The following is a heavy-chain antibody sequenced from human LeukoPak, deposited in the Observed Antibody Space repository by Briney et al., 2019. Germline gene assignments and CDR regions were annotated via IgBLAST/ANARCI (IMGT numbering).Heavy chain of an antibody. CDR1: GGSISSGGYY. J-gene: IGHJ6*02. CDR3: ARGGSIYYYYGMDV. CDR2: IYYSGST. Sequence: PSQTLSLTCTVSGGSISSGGYYWSWIRQHPGTGLEWIGCIYYSGSTYYNPSLKSRVTISVDTSKNQFSLKLSSVTAADTAVYYCARGGSIYYYYGMDVWGQGTTVTASS. D-gene: IGHD2/OR15-2a*01. V-gene: IGHV4-31*03.